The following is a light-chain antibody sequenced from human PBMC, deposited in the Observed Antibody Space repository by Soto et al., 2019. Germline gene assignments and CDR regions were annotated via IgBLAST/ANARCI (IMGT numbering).Light chain of an antibody. CDR2: DVS. CDR3: SSYTSSSPYL. CDR1: SSDVGGYNY. Sequence: QSALTQPASVSGSPGQSITISCTGTSSDVGGYNYVSWYQQHPGKAPKLMIYDVSNRPSGVSNRFSGSKSGNTASLTISGLQAEDEADYYCSSYTSSSPYLFGTGTHVTVL. V-gene: IGLV2-14*01. J-gene: IGLJ1*01.